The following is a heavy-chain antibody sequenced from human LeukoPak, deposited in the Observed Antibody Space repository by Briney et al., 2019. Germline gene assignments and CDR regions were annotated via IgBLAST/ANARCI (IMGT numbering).Heavy chain of an antibody. V-gene: IGHV4-59*01. CDR1: GGSISSYY. J-gene: IGHJ3*02. CDR2: IYYSGST. Sequence: SETLSLTCTVSGGSISSYYWSWIRQPPGEGLEWIGYIYYSGSTNYNPSLKSRVTISVDTSKNQFSLKLSSVTAADTAVYYCARARGGARAFDIWGQGTMVTVSS. CDR3: ARARGGARAFDI.